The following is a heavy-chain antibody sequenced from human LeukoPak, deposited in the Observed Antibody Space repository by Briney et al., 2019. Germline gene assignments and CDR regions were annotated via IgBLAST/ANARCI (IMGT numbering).Heavy chain of an antibody. CDR3: ARDDGRYFDRLGHDAFDI. V-gene: IGHV1-69*13. CDR1: GGTFSSYA. Sequence: SVKVSSKASGGTFSSYAISWVRQAPGQGLEWMGGIIPIFGTANYAQKFQGRVTITADESTSTAYMELSSLRSEDTAVYYCARDDGRYFDRLGHDAFDIWGQGTLVTVSS. D-gene: IGHD3-9*01. J-gene: IGHJ3*02. CDR2: IIPIFGTA.